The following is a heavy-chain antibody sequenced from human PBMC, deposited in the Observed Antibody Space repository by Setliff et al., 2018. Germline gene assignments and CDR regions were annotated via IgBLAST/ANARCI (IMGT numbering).Heavy chain of an antibody. J-gene: IGHJ6*03. D-gene: IGHD2-15*01. CDR1: GGTFSTYA. V-gene: IGHV1-69*13. CDR3: AGVRDCSGGICHRGLHHYMDV. Sequence: SVKVSCKASGGTFSTYAIDWVRQAPGQGLEWMGGIIPMFGTTNYARKFQGRVTITADESTITAYMELSSLRSEDTAVYYCAGVRDCSGGICHRGLHHYMDVWGKGTTVTVSS. CDR2: IIPMFGTT.